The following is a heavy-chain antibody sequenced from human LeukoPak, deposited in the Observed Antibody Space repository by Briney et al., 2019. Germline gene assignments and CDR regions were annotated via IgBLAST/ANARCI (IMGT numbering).Heavy chain of an antibody. CDR3: ARGLQFYYDRSGYYYPSHYFDY. CDR2: ISSSGSTI. D-gene: IGHD3-22*01. Sequence: GGSLRLSCAASGFTFSSYWMSWVRQAPGKGLEWISYISSSGSTIYNADSVKGRFTISRDNAKNSLFLQMNSLRAEDTAVYYCARGLQFYYDRSGYYYPSHYFDYWGQGTLVTVSS. J-gene: IGHJ4*02. V-gene: IGHV3-48*04. CDR1: GFTFSSYW.